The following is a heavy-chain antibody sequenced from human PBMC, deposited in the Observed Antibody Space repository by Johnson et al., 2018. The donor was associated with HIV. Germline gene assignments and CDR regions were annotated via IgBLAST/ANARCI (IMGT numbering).Heavy chain of an antibody. CDR1: GFTFSPYW. J-gene: IGHJ3*02. D-gene: IGHD2/OR15-2a*01. CDR3: TTGAFHAYDM. Sequence: VQLVESGGGLVQPGGSLRLSCAASGFTFSPYWMHWVRQAPGQGLVWVSRIISDVSSAIYTDSVTGRFTISRDNTKNTLYLQMNSLRAEDTAVYYCTTGAFHAYDMWGQGTIVTVSS. V-gene: IGHV3-74*02. CDR2: IISDVSSA.